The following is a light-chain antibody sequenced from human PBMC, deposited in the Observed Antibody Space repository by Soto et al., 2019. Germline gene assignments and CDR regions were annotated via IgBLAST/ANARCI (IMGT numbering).Light chain of an antibody. CDR1: TSDIGKYNL. J-gene: IGLJ1*01. V-gene: IGLV2-23*02. Sequence: QSAMTTLASVSGSPGQSIAISCTGTTSDIGKYNLVSWYQHHPGKAPKLIISDVTQWPSGASNRFSGSKSGNTASLTIFGLQPADEADYYCSSYAGSTTFYVFGTGTKVTVL. CDR2: DVT. CDR3: SSYAGSTTFYV.